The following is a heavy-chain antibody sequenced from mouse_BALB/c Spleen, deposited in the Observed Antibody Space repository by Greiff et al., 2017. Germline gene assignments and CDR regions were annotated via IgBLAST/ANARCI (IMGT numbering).Heavy chain of an antibody. CDR3: ARILLLGAMDY. Sequence: VQLQQPGAELVKPGASVKLSCKASGYTFTSYWMHWVKQRPGQGLEWIGEIDPSDSYTNYNQKFKGKATLTVDKSSSTAYMQLSSLTSEDSAVYYCARILLLGAMDYWGQGTSVTVSS. CDR1: GYTFTSYW. D-gene: IGHD2-10*01. J-gene: IGHJ4*01. CDR2: IDPSDSYT. V-gene: IGHV1-69*02.